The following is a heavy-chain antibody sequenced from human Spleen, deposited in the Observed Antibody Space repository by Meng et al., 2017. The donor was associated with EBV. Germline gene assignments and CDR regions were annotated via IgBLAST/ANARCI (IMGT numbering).Heavy chain of an antibody. V-gene: IGHV3-30-3*01. CDR3: ARAAEDFSNNYYYGMDV. CDR1: GGTFSNYT. Sequence: QGQLVQSGAEAKKPGSSVKVSCKASGGTFSNYTMHWVRQAPGKGLEWVAVISFNGANKYYGQSVKDRYTISRDNSKNTLYLQMNGLRPEDTAIYYCARAAEDFSNNYYYGMDVWGQGTTVTVSS. D-gene: IGHD4-11*01. CDR2: ISFNGANK. J-gene: IGHJ6*02.